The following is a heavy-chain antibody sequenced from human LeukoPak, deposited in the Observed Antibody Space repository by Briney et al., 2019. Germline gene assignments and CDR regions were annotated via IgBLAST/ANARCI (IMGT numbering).Heavy chain of an antibody. CDR1: AFIFSGHW. CDR2: ISSGSSTI. CDR3: ARGSDLKYFQY. V-gene: IGHV3-48*01. J-gene: IGHJ1*01. Sequence: GGSLRLSCEGSAFIFSGHWMNWVRQTPGKGLEWISYISSGSSTIYYADSVKGRFTISRDNAKNSLYLQMNSLRAEDMAVYYCARGSDLKYFQYWGQGTLVTVSS.